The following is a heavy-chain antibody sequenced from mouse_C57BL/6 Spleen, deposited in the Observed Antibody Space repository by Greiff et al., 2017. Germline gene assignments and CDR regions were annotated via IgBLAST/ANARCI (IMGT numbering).Heavy chain of an antibody. Sequence: VQLQQSGAELVKPGASVKISCKASGYAFSSYWMNWVKQRPGKGLAGIGQIYPGDGDTNYNGKCKGKATLTADKSSSTAYMQLSSLTSEDSAVYFCARSPNWVYFDYWGQGTTRTGSS. V-gene: IGHV1-80*01. D-gene: IGHD4-1*01. CDR2: IYPGDGDT. J-gene: IGHJ2*01. CDR1: GYAFSSYW. CDR3: ARSPNWVYFDY.